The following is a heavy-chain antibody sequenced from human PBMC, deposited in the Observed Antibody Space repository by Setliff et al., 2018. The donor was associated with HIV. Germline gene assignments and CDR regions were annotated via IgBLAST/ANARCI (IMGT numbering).Heavy chain of an antibody. CDR3: TTPLDSSGYFGSDYFDY. CDR2: ISTYNGNT. Sequence: ASVKVSCKASGYTFTTYGITWVRQAPGQGLEWMGWISTYNGNTNYAQKFQGRVTMTTVTSTSTAYMELRSLRSDDTAVYYCTTPLDSSGYFGSDYFDYWGQGALVTVSS. CDR1: GYTFTTYG. V-gene: IGHV1-18*01. D-gene: IGHD3-22*01. J-gene: IGHJ4*02.